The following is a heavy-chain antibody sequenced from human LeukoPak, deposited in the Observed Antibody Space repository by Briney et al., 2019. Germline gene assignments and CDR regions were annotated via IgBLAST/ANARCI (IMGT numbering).Heavy chain of an antibody. J-gene: IGHJ4*02. CDR2: ISGSGGST. V-gene: IGHV3-23*01. D-gene: IGHD3-22*01. Sequence: GGSLRLSCAASGFTFSTYAMRWVRQAPGKGLEWVSVISGSGGSTYYADSVEGRFTISRDNSKNTLYLQMHSLRVEDTATYYCVKRGYDTRGYYGYFDYWGQGTLVTVSS. CDR1: GFTFSTYA. CDR3: VKRGYDTRGYYGYFDY.